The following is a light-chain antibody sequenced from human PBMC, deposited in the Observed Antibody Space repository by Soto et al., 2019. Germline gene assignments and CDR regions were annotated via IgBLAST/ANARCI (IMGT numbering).Light chain of an antibody. CDR1: QSLLHSTGYNY. Sequence: DIVMTQSPLSLPVTPGEPASISCRSSQSLLHSTGYNYVDWYLQKPGQSPQLLIYLGSTRASGVPERFSGSGSGTDFTLKISRVEAEDVGVYYCMQALQTPFTFGPGTKVDIK. CDR2: LGS. V-gene: IGKV2-28*01. J-gene: IGKJ3*01. CDR3: MQALQTPFT.